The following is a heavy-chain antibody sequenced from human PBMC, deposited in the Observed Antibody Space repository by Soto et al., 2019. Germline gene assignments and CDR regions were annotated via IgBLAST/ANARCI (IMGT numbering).Heavy chain of an antibody. CDR3: ASGKWFGESPRVNY. J-gene: IGHJ4*02. CDR2: IYYSGST. D-gene: IGHD3-10*01. Sequence: SETLSLTCTVSGGSISSGGYYWSWIRQHPGKGLEWIGYIYYSGSTYYNPSLKSRVTISVDTSKNQFSLKLSSVTAADTAVYYCASGKWFGESPRVNYWGQGTLVTVSS. V-gene: IGHV4-31*03. CDR1: GGSISSGGYY.